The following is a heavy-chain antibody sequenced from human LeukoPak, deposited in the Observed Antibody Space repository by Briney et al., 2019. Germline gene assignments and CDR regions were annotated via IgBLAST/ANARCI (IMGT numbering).Heavy chain of an antibody. CDR3: ARDGWSDYGDINWFDP. CDR2: IYHSGRT. D-gene: IGHD4-17*01. V-gene: IGHV4-38-2*02. CDR1: GNSISSGYY. J-gene: IGHJ5*02. Sequence: SETLSLTCTVSGNSISSGYYWGWIRQPPGKGLEWIGSIYHSGRTYYNPSLKSRLSISVDTSKNQFSLKVSSVTATDTAVYYCARDGWSDYGDINWFDPWGQGTLVTVSS.